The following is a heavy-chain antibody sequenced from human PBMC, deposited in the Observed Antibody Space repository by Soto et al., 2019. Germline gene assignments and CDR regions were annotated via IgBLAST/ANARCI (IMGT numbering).Heavy chain of an antibody. CDR2: IYSRRST. Sequence: PSVTLCLTCTVSGGSISSYYCSWIRQPPGKGPEWIGHIYSRRSTYYNPSLKSRVPISVDTSKNQFSLKLSSVTAADTAVYYCGRDLKGHVDDFDYGGQGTLGTLSS. D-gene: IGHD5-12*01. J-gene: IGHJ4*01. CDR1: GGSISSYY. CDR3: GRDLKGHVDDFDY. V-gene: IGHV4-4*08.